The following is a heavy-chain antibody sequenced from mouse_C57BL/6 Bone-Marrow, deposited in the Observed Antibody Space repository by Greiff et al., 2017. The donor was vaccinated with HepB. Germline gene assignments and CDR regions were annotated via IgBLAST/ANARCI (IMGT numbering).Heavy chain of an antibody. J-gene: IGHJ3*01. D-gene: IGHD1-1*01. Sequence: VQLKQSGAELVRPGASVKLSCTASGFNIKDDYMHWVKQRPEQGLEWIGWIDPENGDTEYASKFQGKATITADTSSNTAYLQLSSLTSEDTAVYYCTFYYYGFAYWGQGTLVTVSA. V-gene: IGHV14-4*01. CDR1: GFNIKDDY. CDR2: IDPENGDT. CDR3: TFYYYGFAY.